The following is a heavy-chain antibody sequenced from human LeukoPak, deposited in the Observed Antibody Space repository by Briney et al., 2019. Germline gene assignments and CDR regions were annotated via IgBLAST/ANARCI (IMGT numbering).Heavy chain of an antibody. Sequence: GGSLRLSCAASGFTFSSYAMNWVRQTPGKGLEWVSAISGSGGSTYYADSVKGRFTISRDNAKNSLYLQMNSLRAEDTAVYYCARGTYDGSAFDIWGQGTMVTVSS. D-gene: IGHD3-22*01. V-gene: IGHV3-21*01. CDR3: ARGTYDGSAFDI. J-gene: IGHJ3*02. CDR2: ISGSGGST. CDR1: GFTFSSYA.